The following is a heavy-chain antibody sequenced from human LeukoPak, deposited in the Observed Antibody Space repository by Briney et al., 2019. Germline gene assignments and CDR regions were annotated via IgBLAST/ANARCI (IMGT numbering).Heavy chain of an antibody. V-gene: IGHV3-30*02. J-gene: IGHJ4*02. CDR3: AKDGFRGTSGLDY. CDR2: IRYDGSNK. D-gene: IGHD1-26*01. CDR1: GFTFSSYG. Sequence: PGGSLRLSCAASGFTFSSYGMHWVRQAPGKGLEWVAFIRYDGSNKYYADSVKGRFTISRDNSKNTLYLQMNSLRAEDTAVYYCAKDGFRGTSGLDYWGQGTLVTVSS.